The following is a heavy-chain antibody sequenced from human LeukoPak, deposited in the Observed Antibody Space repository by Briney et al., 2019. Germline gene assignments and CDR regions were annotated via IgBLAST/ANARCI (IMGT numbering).Heavy chain of an antibody. CDR3: AKDNEFRGVLDY. CDR2: IYYSGST. J-gene: IGHJ4*02. D-gene: IGHD3-10*01. Sequence: SETLSLTCTVSGGSISSSSYYWGWIRQPPGKGLEWIGSIYYSGSTYYNPSLKSRVTISVDTSKNQFSLKLSSVTAADTAVYYCAKDNEFRGVLDYWGQGTLVTVSS. CDR1: GGSISSSSYY. V-gene: IGHV4-39*02.